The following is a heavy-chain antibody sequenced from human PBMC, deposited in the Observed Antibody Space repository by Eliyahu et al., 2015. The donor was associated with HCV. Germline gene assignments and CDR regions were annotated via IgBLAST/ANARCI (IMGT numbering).Heavy chain of an antibody. CDR3: ARQGIYITIFGVEPDYYYGMDV. D-gene: IGHD3-3*01. J-gene: IGHJ6*02. Sequence: QVQLVQSGAEVKKPGASVKVSCKASGYTFTSYGISWVRQAPGQGLEWMGWISAYNGNTNYAQKLQGRVTMTTDTSTSTAYMELRSLRSDDTAVYYCARQGIYITIFGVEPDYYYGMDVWGQGTTVTVSS. CDR2: ISAYNGNT. V-gene: IGHV1-18*01. CDR1: GYTFTSYG.